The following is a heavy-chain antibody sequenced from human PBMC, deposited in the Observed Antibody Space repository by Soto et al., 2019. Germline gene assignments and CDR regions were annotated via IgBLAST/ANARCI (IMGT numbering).Heavy chain of an antibody. CDR1: GDSISSGDYY. D-gene: IGHD2-21*02. J-gene: IGHJ3*02. V-gene: IGHV4-30-4*01. Sequence: SETLSLTCTVSGDSISSGDYYWSWIRQPPGKGLEWIGYIYYSGSTYYNPSLKSRVTISVDTSKNQFSLKLSSVTAADTAVYYCARHQNIVVVTAARGFDIWGQGTMVTVSS. CDR2: IYYSGST. CDR3: ARHQNIVVVTAARGFDI.